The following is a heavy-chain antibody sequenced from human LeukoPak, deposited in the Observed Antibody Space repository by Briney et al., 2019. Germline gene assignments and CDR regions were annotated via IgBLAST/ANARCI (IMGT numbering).Heavy chain of an antibody. CDR2: ISAYNGNT. D-gene: IGHD2-2*01. J-gene: IGHJ6*02. CDR3: ARSRSTSSYRNPGRMYYYYGMDV. V-gene: IGHV1-18*01. Sequence: GASVKVSYKASGYTFTSYGISWVRQAPGQGLEWMGWISAYNGNTNYAQKLQGRVTMTTDTSTSTAYMELRSLRSDDTAVYYCARSRSTSSYRNPGRMYYYYGMDVWGQGTTVTVSS. CDR1: GYTFTSYG.